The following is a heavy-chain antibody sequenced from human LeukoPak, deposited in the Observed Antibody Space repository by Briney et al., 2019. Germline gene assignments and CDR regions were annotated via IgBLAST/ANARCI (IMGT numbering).Heavy chain of an antibody. D-gene: IGHD6-13*01. CDR3: AGSPGIAAAGAYSWFDP. CDR1: GFTFSDYY. V-gene: IGHV3-11*06. J-gene: IGHJ5*02. CDR2: ISSSSSYT. Sequence: GGSLRLSCAASGFTFSDYYMSWIRQAPGKGLEWVSCISSSSSYTNYADSVKGRFTISRDNAKNSLYLQMNSLRAEDTAVYYCAGSPGIAAAGAYSWFDPWGQGTLVTVSS.